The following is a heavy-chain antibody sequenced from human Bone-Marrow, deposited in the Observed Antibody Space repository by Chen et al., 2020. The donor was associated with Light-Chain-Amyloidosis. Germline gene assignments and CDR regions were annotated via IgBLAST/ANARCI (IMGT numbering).Heavy chain of an antibody. D-gene: IGHD1-26*01. Sequence: EVQLLESGGGLVQPGGSLRLSSAASGFTSSSYARSWVRKAPGKGLEWVSAISGSGGSTYYADSVKGRFTISRDNSKNTLYLQMNSLRAEDTAVYYCAKEGSIVGAPSDYWGQGTLVTVSS. CDR3: AKEGSIVGAPSDY. CDR2: ISGSGGST. J-gene: IGHJ4*02. CDR1: GFTSSSYA. V-gene: IGHV3-23*01.